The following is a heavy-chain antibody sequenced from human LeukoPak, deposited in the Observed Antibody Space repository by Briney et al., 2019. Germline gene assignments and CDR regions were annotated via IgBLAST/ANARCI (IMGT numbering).Heavy chain of an antibody. J-gene: IGHJ5*02. Sequence: PGGSLRLSCAASGFTFSTYSMTWVRQAPGKGLEWVSFTSGGGSYIYYAESVKGRFTISRDNAKNSLYLQMNSLRAEDTAIYYCARDRVASGRFGEVASWGQGTPVTVSS. CDR2: TSGGGSYI. D-gene: IGHD3-10*01. V-gene: IGHV3-21*01. CDR1: GFTFSTYS. CDR3: ARDRVASGRFGEVAS.